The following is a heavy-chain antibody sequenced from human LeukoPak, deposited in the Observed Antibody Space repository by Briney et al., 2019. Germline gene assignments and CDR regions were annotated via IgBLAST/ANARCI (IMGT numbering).Heavy chain of an antibody. CDR2: ISSSSSYI. D-gene: IGHD2-15*01. CDR1: GFTFSTYS. V-gene: IGHV3-21*01. Sequence: KSGGSLRLSCAASGFTFSTYSMNWVRQAPGKGLEWVSYISSSSSYIYYADSVKGRFTISRDNAKNSLYLQMNSLRAEDTAVYSCARQRRYCSGDSCYQRTFDFWGQGTLVTVSS. CDR3: ARQRRYCSGDSCYQRTFDF. J-gene: IGHJ4*02.